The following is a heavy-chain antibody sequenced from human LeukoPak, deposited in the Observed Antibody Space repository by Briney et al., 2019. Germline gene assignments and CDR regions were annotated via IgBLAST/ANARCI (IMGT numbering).Heavy chain of an antibody. CDR3: AKKYNTGLDP. D-gene: IGHD1-14*01. V-gene: IGHV3-23*01. J-gene: IGHJ5*02. CDR1: GFTFSSYG. Sequence: GGSLRLSCAASGFTFSSYGVSWVRQAPGKGLEWVSAISGSGGTTYYADSVKGRFTISRDNSKNTLYLQMNSLRAEDTAVYYCAKKYNTGLDPWGQGTLVTVSS. CDR2: ISGSGGTT.